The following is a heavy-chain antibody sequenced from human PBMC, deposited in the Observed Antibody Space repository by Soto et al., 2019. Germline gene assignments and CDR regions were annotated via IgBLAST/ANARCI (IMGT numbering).Heavy chain of an antibody. CDR1: GFTFSSYA. CDR3: VRDRPGSQEYFDY. Sequence: GGSLRISCAASGFTFSSYAMSWVRQAPGKGLEWVSAISGSGGTTYYADYVKGRFTFSRDNSKNTVYLQMKSLRAEDTGVYYCVRDRPGSQEYFDYWGQGNMVTVSS. D-gene: IGHD3-10*01. CDR2: ISGSGGTT. V-gene: IGHV3-23*01. J-gene: IGHJ4*02.